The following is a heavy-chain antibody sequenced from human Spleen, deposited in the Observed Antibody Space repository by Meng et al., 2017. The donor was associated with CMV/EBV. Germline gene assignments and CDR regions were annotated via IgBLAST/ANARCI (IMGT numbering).Heavy chain of an antibody. CDR2: MNPNSGNT. J-gene: IGHJ6*02. CDR3: ASGGGLGGDYYYYGMDV. D-gene: IGHD3-3*01. Sequence: ASVKVSCKVSGYTFTTYGISWVRQATGQGLEWMGWMNPNSGNTGYAQKFQGRVTITRNTSISTAYMELSSLRSEDTAVYYCASGGGLGGDYYYYGMDVWGQGTTVTVSS. CDR1: GYTFTTYG. V-gene: IGHV1-8*03.